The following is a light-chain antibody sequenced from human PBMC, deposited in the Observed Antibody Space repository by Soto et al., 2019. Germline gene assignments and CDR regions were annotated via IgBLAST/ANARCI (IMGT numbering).Light chain of an antibody. V-gene: IGKV3-15*01. J-gene: IGKJ4*01. Sequence: EIVMTQSPATLSVSPGERATLSCRASQSVSSDLAWYQQKPGQAPRLLIYGASTRATGIPARFSGSGSGTEFTLPISSLQSEDFAVYYCQQYNSWPPTFGGGTKVDIK. CDR2: GAS. CDR3: QQYNSWPPT. CDR1: QSVSSD.